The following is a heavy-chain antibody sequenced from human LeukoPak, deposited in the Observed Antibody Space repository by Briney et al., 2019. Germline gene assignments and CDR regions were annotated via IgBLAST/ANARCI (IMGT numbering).Heavy chain of an antibody. CDR1: GGSISSSSYY. CDR2: IYYSGST. CDR3: ARQTSGSHGDYFDY. V-gene: IGHV4-39*01. Sequence: SETLSLTCTVSGGSISSSSYYWGWIRQPPGKGLEWIGSIYYSGSTYYNPSLKSRVTISVATSKNQFSLQLSSVTAADTAVYYCARQTSGSHGDYFDYWGQGTLVTVSS. J-gene: IGHJ4*02. D-gene: IGHD1-26*01.